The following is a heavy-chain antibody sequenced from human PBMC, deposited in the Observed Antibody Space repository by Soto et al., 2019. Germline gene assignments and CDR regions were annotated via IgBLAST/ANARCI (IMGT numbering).Heavy chain of an antibody. CDR2: IWSDGSNK. CDR1: GFNFNDFG. J-gene: IGHJ4*02. V-gene: IGHV3-33*01. CDR3: ARDDCTSGRFYLGVL. Sequence: QVQLVESGGDVVQPGRSLRLSCAASGFNFNDFGMRWVRQAPGKGLEWVAGIWSDGSNKNYVDSVTGRFTISRDNSKNTLYLQMNSRRVEDTAVNYCARDDCTSGRFYLGVLWGQGAMVAVSP. D-gene: IGHD2-8*01.